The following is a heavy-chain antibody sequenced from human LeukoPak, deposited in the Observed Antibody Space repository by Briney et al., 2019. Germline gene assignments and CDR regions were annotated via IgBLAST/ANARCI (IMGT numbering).Heavy chain of an antibody. Sequence: GESLKISCKVSGYKFTDYWIGWVRQMPGQGLEWMGIVDPSDSDTRYSPSFQGQVTISADNAITTAYLQWSTVGASDTAMYYCVRLGPSRYFFDYWGQGTQVTVSS. CDR1: GYKFTDYW. D-gene: IGHD3-3*01. V-gene: IGHV5-51*01. CDR2: VDPSDSDT. CDR3: VRLGPSRYFFDY. J-gene: IGHJ4*02.